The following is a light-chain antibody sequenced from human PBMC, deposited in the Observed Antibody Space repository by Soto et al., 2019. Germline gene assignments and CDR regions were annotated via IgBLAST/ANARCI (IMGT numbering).Light chain of an antibody. CDR2: AAS. CDR3: QKYNSAPRT. J-gene: IGKJ1*01. CDR1: QGISNY. Sequence: DIQMTQSPSSLSASVGDRVTITCRASQGISNYLAWYQQKPGKVPKLLIYAASTLQSGVRSRFSGSGSGTYFTLIISSLQPEDVATYYCQKYNSAPRTFGQGTKVEIK. V-gene: IGKV1-27*01.